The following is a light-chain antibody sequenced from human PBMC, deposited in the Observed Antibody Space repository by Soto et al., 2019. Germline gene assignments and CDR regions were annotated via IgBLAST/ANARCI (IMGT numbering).Light chain of an antibody. Sequence: QSALNQPASVSGSPGQSVTISCTATSSDVENYKLVSWYQQHPGKAPKLIIYEVSKRPSGVSNRFSGSKSANTASLIISGLQPEDEADYYCCANVRVYVFGTGTKLTVL. V-gene: IGLV2-23*02. CDR2: EVS. CDR1: SSDVENYKL. CDR3: CANVRVYV. J-gene: IGLJ1*01.